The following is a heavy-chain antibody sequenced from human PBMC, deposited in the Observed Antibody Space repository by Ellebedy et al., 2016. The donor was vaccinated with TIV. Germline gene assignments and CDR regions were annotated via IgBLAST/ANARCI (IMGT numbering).Heavy chain of an antibody. D-gene: IGHD6-19*01. CDR2: LSSSGSST. V-gene: IGHV3-23*01. CDR1: GFILRNYA. Sequence: GGSLRLSXVASGFILRNYAMNWVRQAPGKGLQWVSALSSSGSSTYYAGSVKGRFTVSRDNSKNTLYLQMHSLRAEDTALYYCAKCPYSSGCYDAFEIWGQGTMVTVSS. J-gene: IGHJ3*02. CDR3: AKCPYSSGCYDAFEI.